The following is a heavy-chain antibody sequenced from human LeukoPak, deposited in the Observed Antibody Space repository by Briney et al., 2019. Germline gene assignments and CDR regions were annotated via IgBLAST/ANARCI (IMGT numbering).Heavy chain of an antibody. CDR1: GGTFSSYA. CDR3: ASKTAGYYDSSGYSDY. D-gene: IGHD3-22*01. Sequence: ASVKVSCKASGGTFSSYAISWVRQVPGQGLEWMGRITPILGIANYAQKFQGRVTITADKSTSTAYMELSSLRSEDTAVYYCASKTAGYYDSSGYSDYWGQGTLVTVSS. V-gene: IGHV1-69*04. CDR2: ITPILGIA. J-gene: IGHJ4*02.